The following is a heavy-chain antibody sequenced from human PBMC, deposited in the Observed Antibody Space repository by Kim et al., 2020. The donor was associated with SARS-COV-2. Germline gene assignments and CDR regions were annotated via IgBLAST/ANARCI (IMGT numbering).Heavy chain of an antibody. CDR3: AYYGSGSYYYYGMDV. D-gene: IGHD3-10*01. V-gene: IGHV1-69*13. Sequence: SVKVSCKASGGTFSSYAISWVRQAPGQGLEWMGGIIPIFGTANYAQKFQGRVTITADESTSTAYMELSSLRSEDTAVYYCAYYGSGSYYYYGMDVWGQGTTVTVSS. CDR1: GGTFSSYA. CDR2: IIPIFGTA. J-gene: IGHJ6*02.